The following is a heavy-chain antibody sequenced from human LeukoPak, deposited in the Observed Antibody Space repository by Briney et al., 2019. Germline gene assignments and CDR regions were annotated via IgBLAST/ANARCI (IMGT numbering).Heavy chain of an antibody. CDR1: GYTFTSYY. CDR2: INPSGGST. V-gene: IGHV1-46*01. CDR3: ARSYYYDSSEVDY. D-gene: IGHD3-22*01. Sequence: ASVKVSCKASGYTFTSYYMHWVRQAPGQGLEWMGIINPSGGSTSYAQKFQGRVTMTRDTSISTAYMELSRLRSDDTAVYYCARSYYYDSSEVDYWGQGTLVTVSS. J-gene: IGHJ4*02.